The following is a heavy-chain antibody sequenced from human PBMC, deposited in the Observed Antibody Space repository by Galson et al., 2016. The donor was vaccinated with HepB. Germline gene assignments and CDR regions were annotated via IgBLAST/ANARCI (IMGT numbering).Heavy chain of an antibody. D-gene: IGHD1-20*01. V-gene: IGHV3-23*01. Sequence: SLRLSCAASGSTFSSFAMAWVRQAPGKGLEWVSAINGDSGYTYYADSVKGRFTISRDNSQNTLYLQMNSLRAEDTAVYYCAKDLGDRFITVYYYMDVWGKGTTVTVS. CDR3: AKDLGDRFITVYYYMDV. J-gene: IGHJ6*03. CDR1: GSTFSSFA. CDR2: INGDSGYT.